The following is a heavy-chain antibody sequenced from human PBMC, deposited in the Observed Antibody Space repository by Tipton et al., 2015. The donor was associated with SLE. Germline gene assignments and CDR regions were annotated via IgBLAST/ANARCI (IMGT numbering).Heavy chain of an antibody. CDR3: ARDYCSGGSCYFDY. V-gene: IGHV4-34*01. CDR1: GGSFSGYY. J-gene: IGHJ4*02. D-gene: IGHD2-15*01. CDR2: IYYSGST. Sequence: LRLSCAVYGGSFSGYYWSWIRQPPGKGLEWIGSIYYSGSTYYNPSLKSRVTLSVDSSKNQFSLKLSSVTAADTAVYYCARDYCSGGSCYFDYWGQGTLVTVSS.